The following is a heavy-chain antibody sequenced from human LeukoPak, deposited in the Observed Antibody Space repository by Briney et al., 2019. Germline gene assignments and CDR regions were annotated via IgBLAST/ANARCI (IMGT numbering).Heavy chain of an antibody. Sequence: GGSLRLSCAASGFTFNIYAMSWVRQAPGKGLEWVSGIRRSGDTTYYADSVKGRFAISRDNSKDMLYLHMNSLRADDTAVYHCARVTRDTGWYEDYWGQGTLVTVSS. CDR1: GFTFNIYA. CDR2: IRRSGDTT. CDR3: ARVTRDTGWYEDY. J-gene: IGHJ4*02. D-gene: IGHD6-19*01. V-gene: IGHV3-23*01.